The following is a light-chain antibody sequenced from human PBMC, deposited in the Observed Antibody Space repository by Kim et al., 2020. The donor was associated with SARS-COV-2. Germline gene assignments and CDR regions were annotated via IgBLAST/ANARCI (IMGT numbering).Light chain of an antibody. CDR2: SND. V-gene: IGLV1-44*01. CDR3: AAWDDSLNGPV. Sequence: ELTQPPSASGTPGQKVTISCSGSSSNIESHTVDWYQRLPGTAPKLLIYSNDQRPSGVPDRFSGSKSGTSASLAISGLQSEDEADYYCAAWDDSLNGPVFGGGTKLTVL. CDR1: SSNIESHT. J-gene: IGLJ3*02.